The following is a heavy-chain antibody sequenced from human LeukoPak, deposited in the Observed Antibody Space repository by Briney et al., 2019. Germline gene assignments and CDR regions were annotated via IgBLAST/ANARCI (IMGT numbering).Heavy chain of an antibody. D-gene: IGHD3-22*01. CDR1: GFTFSSYG. CDR3: ATLPHYYDSSGYFWDYYYYMDV. CDR2: ISYDGSNK. J-gene: IGHJ6*03. V-gene: IGHV3-30*03. Sequence: GRSLRLSCAASGFTFSSYGMHWVRQAPGKGLEWVAVISYDGSNKYYADSVKGRFTISRDNSKNTLYLQMNSLRAEDTAVYYCATLPHYYDSSGYFWDYYYYMDVWGKGTTVTISS.